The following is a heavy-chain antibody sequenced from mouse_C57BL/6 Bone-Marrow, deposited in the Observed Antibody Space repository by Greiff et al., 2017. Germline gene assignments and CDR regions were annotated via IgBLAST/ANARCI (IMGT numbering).Heavy chain of an antibody. V-gene: IGHV14-1*01. CDR1: GFNIKDYY. CDR3: TPICYYYQAWFAY. J-gene: IGHJ3*01. Sequence: VQLQQSGAELVRPGASVKLSCTASGFNIKDYYMHWVKQRPEQGLEWIGRIDPEDGDTEYAPKFQGKATMTADTSSNTAYLQLCSLTSEDTAVYYCTPICYYYQAWFAYWGQGTLVTVSA. CDR2: IDPEDGDT. D-gene: IGHD2-4*01.